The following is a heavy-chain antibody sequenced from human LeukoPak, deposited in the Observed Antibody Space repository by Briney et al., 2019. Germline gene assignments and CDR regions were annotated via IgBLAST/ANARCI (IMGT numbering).Heavy chain of an antibody. J-gene: IGHJ4*02. D-gene: IGHD3-9*01. CDR1: GGTFSSYA. V-gene: IGHV1-69*13. CDR3: ARGSLRYSDWLFYYDY. CDR2: IIPIFGTA. Sequence: ASVKVSCKASGGTFSSYAISWVRQAPGQGLEWMGGIIPIFGTANYAQKFQGRVTITADESTSTAYMELSSLRTEDTDVYYCARGSLRYSDWLFYYDYWGQGTLVNVSS.